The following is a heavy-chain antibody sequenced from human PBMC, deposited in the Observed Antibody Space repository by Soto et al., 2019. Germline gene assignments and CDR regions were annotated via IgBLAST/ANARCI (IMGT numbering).Heavy chain of an antibody. CDR3: ARSVRVATKLWNWFDP. CDR2: IIPIFGTA. CDR1: GGTFSSYA. V-gene: IGHV1-69*01. Sequence: QVQLVQSGAEVKKPGSSVKVSCKASGGTFSSYAISWVRQAPGQGLEWMGGIIPIFGTANYAQKFQGRVTITADESTSTAYMELSSLRSEDTAVYYCARSVRVATKLWNWFDPWGQGILVTVSS. J-gene: IGHJ5*02. D-gene: IGHD5-12*01.